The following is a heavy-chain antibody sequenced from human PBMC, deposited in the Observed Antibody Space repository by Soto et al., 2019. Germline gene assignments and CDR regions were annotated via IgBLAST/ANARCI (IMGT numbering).Heavy chain of an antibody. CDR2: TYHSGNP. J-gene: IGHJ5*02. CDR1: GDTISTGGYS. D-gene: IGHD4-17*01. Sequence: QLQLQESGSRLVKSSETLSLTCGVSGDTISTGGYSWAWIRQPPGNALEWIGHTYHSGNPYHNPSPQDPFIIGLARSKNQFPLEMGSVTLADPAVYYCARETYGDYVGYFDPWGQGTLVTVSS. CDR3: ARETYGDYVGYFDP. V-gene: IGHV4-30-2*01.